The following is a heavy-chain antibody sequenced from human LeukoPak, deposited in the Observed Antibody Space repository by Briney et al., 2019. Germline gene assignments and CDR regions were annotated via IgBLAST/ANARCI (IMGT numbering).Heavy chain of an antibody. Sequence: PSETLSLTCIVSGDSISGYYWSWIRQPPGKGLEWIGYIYYSGSTNYNPSLKSRVTISVDTSKNQFSLKLSSVTAADTAVYYCARDRRGFDPWGQGTLVTVSS. J-gene: IGHJ5*02. CDR1: GDSISGYY. CDR2: IYYSGST. CDR3: ARDRRGFDP. V-gene: IGHV4-59*01.